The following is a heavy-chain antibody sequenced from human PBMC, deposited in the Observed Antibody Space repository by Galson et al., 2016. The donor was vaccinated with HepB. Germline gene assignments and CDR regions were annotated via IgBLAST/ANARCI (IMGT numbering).Heavy chain of an antibody. CDR2: ISYDGSNK. CDR1: GFTFSSYG. J-gene: IGHJ4*02. V-gene: IGHV3-30*03. CDR3: AREGGLRYFDY. Sequence: SLRLSCAASGFTFSSYGMHWVRQAPGKGLEWVAVISYDGSNKYYADSVQGRFTISRDNSKNMLSLQMNSLRPEDTALYYCAREGGLRYFDYWGQGTLVTVSS. D-gene: IGHD3-10*01.